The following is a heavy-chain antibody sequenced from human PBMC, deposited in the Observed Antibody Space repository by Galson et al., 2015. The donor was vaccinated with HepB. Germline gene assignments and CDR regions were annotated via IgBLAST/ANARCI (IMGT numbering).Heavy chain of an antibody. J-gene: IGHJ4*02. CDR3: ARVAPSGYDSYYFDY. CDR2: ISSSGSTI. V-gene: IGHV3-11*01. CDR1: GFTFSDYY. Sequence: SLRLSCAASGFTFSDYYMSWIRQAPGKGLEWVSYISSSGSTIYYADSVKGRFTISRDNAKNSLYLQMNSLRAEDTAVYYCARVAPSGYDSYYFDYWGQGTLVTVSS. D-gene: IGHD5-12*01.